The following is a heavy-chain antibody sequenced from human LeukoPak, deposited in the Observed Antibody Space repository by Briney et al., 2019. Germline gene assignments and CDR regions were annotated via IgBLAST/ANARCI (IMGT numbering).Heavy chain of an antibody. J-gene: IGHJ4*02. V-gene: IGHV4-61*01. CDR3: ASQGGGSSSSLAY. Sequence: SETLSLTCTVSGGSISSGSYYWSWIRQPPGKGLEWIGYIYYSGSTNYNPSLKSRVTISVDTSKNQFSLKLSSVTAADTAVYYCASQGGGSSSSLAYWGQGTLVTVSS. CDR1: GGSISSGSYY. D-gene: IGHD6-13*01. CDR2: IYYSGST.